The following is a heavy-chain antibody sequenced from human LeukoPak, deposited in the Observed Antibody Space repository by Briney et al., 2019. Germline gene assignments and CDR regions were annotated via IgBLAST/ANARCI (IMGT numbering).Heavy chain of an antibody. CDR1: GGSFSGYY. CDR3: ARGPPYSSGWYRRLIGYYMDV. J-gene: IGHJ6*03. D-gene: IGHD6-19*01. V-gene: IGHV4-34*01. Sequence: SETLSLTCAVYGGSFSGYYWSWIRQPPGKGLERIGAINHSGSTNYNPSLKSRVTISVDTSKNQFSLKLSSVTAADTAVYYCARGPPYSSGWYRRLIGYYMDVWGKGTTVTVSS. CDR2: INHSGST.